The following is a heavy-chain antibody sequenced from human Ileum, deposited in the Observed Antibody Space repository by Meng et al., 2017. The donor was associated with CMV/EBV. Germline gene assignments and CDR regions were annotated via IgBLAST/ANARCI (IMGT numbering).Heavy chain of an antibody. J-gene: IGHJ4*02. CDR1: GGSVSNGNYF. D-gene: IGHD3-10*01. CDR2: IYHSENT. Sequence: SETLSLTCTVSGGSVSNGNYFWTWIRQPPGKGLEWIGYIYHSENTNYNPSLKSRVTIFVDTSKNQFSLKLTSVTTADTAVYYCARGVFNYGQFFDYWGQGTLVTVSS. V-gene: IGHV4-61*01. CDR3: ARGVFNYGQFFDY.